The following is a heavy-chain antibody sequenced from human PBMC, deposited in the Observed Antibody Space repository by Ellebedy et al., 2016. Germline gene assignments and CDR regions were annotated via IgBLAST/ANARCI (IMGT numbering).Heavy chain of an antibody. V-gene: IGHV3-21*04. CDR2: ISRTGSYI. CDR3: ARVGGYGMDV. Sequence: GESLKISCAASGFTFSDFAMNWVRQVPGKGLEWVSSISRTGSYIYYADSVKGRFTISRDNAKNSLSLQMNGLRAEDTALYFCARVGGYGMDVWGQGTTVTVSS. J-gene: IGHJ6*02. CDR1: GFTFSDFA.